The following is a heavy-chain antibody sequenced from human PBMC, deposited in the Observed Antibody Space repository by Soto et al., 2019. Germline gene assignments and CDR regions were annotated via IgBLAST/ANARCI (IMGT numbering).Heavy chain of an antibody. CDR2: ISAYNGNT. CDR1: GYTFTSNG. Sequence: QVQLVQSGAEVKKPGASVKVSCKASGYTFTSNGISWVRQAPGQGLEWMGWISAYNGNTNYAQKLQGRVTMTTDTSTSTAYMELRSLRSDDSAVYYCARDLAYCGGDCYPIDYWGQGTLVTVSS. CDR3: ARDLAYCGGDCYPIDY. V-gene: IGHV1-18*01. J-gene: IGHJ4*02. D-gene: IGHD2-21*02.